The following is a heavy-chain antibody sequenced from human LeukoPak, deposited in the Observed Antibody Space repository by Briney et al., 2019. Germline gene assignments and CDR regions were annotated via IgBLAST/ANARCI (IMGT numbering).Heavy chain of an antibody. CDR2: VSSSSSYI. D-gene: IGHD5-24*01. J-gene: IGHJ4*02. CDR3: ARVSVEMATIR. Sequence: PGGSLRLSCAASGFTFSSYSMNWVRQAPGKGLEWVSSVSSSSSYIYYADSVKGRFTISRDNAKNSLYLQMNSLRAEDTAVYYCARVSVEMATIRWGQGTLVTVSS. V-gene: IGHV3-21*01. CDR1: GFTFSSYS.